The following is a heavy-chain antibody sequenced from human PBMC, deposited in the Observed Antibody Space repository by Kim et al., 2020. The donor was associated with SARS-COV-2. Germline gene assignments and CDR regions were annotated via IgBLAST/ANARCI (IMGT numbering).Heavy chain of an antibody. V-gene: IGHV3-23*01. CDR1: GFTFSSYA. CDR2: ISGSGGST. J-gene: IGHJ4*02. Sequence: GGSLRLSCAASGFTFSSYAMSWVRQAPGKGLEWVSAISGSGGSTYYADSVKGRFTISRDNSKNTLYLQMNSLRAEDTAVYYCAKATYYYDSSGYQPYYFDYWGQGTLVTVSS. D-gene: IGHD3-22*01. CDR3: AKATYYYDSSGYQPYYFDY.